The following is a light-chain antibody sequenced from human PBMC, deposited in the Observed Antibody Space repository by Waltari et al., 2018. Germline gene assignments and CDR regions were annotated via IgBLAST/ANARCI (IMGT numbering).Light chain of an antibody. CDR2: EGS. CDR3: CSYAGSSTFEV. V-gene: IGLV2-23*03. CDR1: SSDVGSYNL. J-gene: IGLJ2*01. Sequence: QSALTQPAPVSGSPGQSITISCTGTSSDVGSYNLVSWYQQHPGKAPKLMIYEGSKRPSGVSNRFSGSKSGNTASLRISGLQAEDEADYYCCSYAGSSTFEVFGGGTKLTVL.